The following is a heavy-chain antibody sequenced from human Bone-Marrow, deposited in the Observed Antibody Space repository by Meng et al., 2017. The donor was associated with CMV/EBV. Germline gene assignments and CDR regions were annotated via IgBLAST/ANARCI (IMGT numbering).Heavy chain of an antibody. CDR1: GGTFSSFT. D-gene: IGHD2-2*01. V-gene: IGHV1-69*02. J-gene: IGHJ3*02. CDR3: ARKFCSGNSCYSNAFDI. Sequence: SVKVSCKASGGTFSSFTINWVRQAPGQGLEWMGRIFPFLDRTNSSPKFRGRVTITADKSTSTAYMELSSLRSEDTAVYYCARKFCSGNSCYSNAFDIWGQGTMVTVSS. CDR2: IFPFLDRT.